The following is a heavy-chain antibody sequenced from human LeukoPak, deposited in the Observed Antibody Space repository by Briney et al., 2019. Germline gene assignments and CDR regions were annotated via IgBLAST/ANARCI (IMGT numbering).Heavy chain of an antibody. J-gene: IGHJ4*02. CDR2: VSGSDENK. V-gene: IGHV3-11*01. CDR3: ARAGLGGHYIDY. D-gene: IGHD2-15*01. Sequence: GGALRLSCAASGFTFSDYYMSWIRQAPGQGLEWISYVSGSDENKYYAGSVRGRFAISRDNAEKSLCLQMSNVRAEDTAVYYCARAGLGGHYIDYWGQGTLVTVSS. CDR1: GFTFSDYY.